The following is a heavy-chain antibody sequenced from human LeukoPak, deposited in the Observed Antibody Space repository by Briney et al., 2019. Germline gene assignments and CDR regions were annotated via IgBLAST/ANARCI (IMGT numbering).Heavy chain of an antibody. CDR1: GGTFSSYA. D-gene: IGHD2-15*01. V-gene: IGHV1-69*13. CDR3: ARSGYCSGGSCRNWFDP. Sequence: SVKVSCKASGGTFSSYAISWVRQAPGQGLEWMGGIIPIFGTANYAQKFQGRVTITADESTSTAYMELSSLGSEDTAVYYCARSGYCSGGSCRNWFDPWGQGTLVTVSS. J-gene: IGHJ5*02. CDR2: IIPIFGTA.